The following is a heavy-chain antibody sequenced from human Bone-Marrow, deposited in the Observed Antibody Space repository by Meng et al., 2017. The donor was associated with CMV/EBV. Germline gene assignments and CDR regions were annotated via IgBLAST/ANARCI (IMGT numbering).Heavy chain of an antibody. V-gene: IGHV3-30*04. CDR3: AREAVLRYFDWSPLFGY. CDR1: GFTFSSYA. CDR2: ISYDGSNK. J-gene: IGHJ4*02. Sequence: GESLKISCAASGFTFSSYAMHWVRQASGKGLEWVAVISYDGSNKYYADSVKGRFTISRDNSKNTLYLQMNSLRAEDTAVYYCAREAVLRYFDWSPLFGYWGQGTLVTVSS. D-gene: IGHD3-9*01.